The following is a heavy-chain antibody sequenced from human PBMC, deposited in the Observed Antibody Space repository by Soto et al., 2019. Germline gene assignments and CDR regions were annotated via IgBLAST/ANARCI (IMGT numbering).Heavy chain of an antibody. Sequence: GESLKISCKGSGYSFTSYWIGWVRQMPGKGLEWMGIIYPGDSDTRYSPSFQGQVTISADKSISTAYLQWSSLKASDTAMYYCARRNYAFWSGYLHVSGMDVWGQGTTVTVSS. CDR2: IYPGDSDT. D-gene: IGHD3-3*01. CDR3: ARRNYAFWSGYLHVSGMDV. V-gene: IGHV5-51*01. J-gene: IGHJ6*02. CDR1: GYSFTSYW.